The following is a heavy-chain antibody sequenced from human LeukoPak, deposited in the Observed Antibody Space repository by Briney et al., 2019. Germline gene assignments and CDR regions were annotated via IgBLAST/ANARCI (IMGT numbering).Heavy chain of an antibody. D-gene: IGHD3-16*02. CDR1: GFTFSSYW. CDR3: ARGVYRFDY. Sequence: GGSLRLSCAASGFTFSSYWMTWVRQAPGKGLEWVAYMKQDGSEIYYVDSVKSRFTISRDNANNSLYLQMNSLRAEDTALYYCARGVYRFDYWGQGTLVTVSS. V-gene: IGHV3-7*01. J-gene: IGHJ4*02. CDR2: MKQDGSEI.